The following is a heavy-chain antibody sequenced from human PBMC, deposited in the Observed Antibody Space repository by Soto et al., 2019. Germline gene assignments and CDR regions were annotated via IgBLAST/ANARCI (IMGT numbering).Heavy chain of an antibody. D-gene: IGHD3-9*01. CDR2: IYYSGST. CDR1: GGSISSGGYY. J-gene: IGHJ4*02. Sequence: SETPSLTCTVSGGSISSGGYYWSWIRQHPGKGLEWIGYIYYSGSTYYNPSLKSRVTISVDTSKNQFSLKLSSVTAADTAVYYCARAKALHYDILPGIDYWGQGTLVTVSS. CDR3: ARAKALHYDILPGIDY. V-gene: IGHV4-31*03.